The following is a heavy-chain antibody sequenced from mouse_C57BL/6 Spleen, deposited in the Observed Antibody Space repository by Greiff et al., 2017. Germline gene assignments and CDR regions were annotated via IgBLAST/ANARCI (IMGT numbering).Heavy chain of an antibody. CDR2: INPSTGGT. CDR3: AKQAFYAMDY. CDR1: GYSFTGYY. Sequence: VQLQQSGPELVKPGALVKISCKASGYSFTGYYMNRVKQSPEKSLEWIGEINPSTGGTTYNQKFKAKATLTVDKSSSTAYMQRKSLTSEDSAVYYCAKQAFYAMDYWGQGTSVTVSS. V-gene: IGHV1-42*01. D-gene: IGHD3-2*02. J-gene: IGHJ4*01.